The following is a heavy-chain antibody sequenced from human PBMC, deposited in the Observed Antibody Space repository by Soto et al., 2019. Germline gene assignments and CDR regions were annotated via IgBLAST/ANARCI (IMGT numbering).Heavy chain of an antibody. Sequence: SETLSLTCAVYGGSFSGYYWSWIRQPPGKGLEWIGEINHSGSTNYNPSLKSRVTISVDTSKNQFSLKLSSVTAADTAVYYCARSPSRSYYYDSSGYYRGILFDYWGQGTLVTVSS. CDR2: INHSGST. D-gene: IGHD3-22*01. V-gene: IGHV4-34*01. J-gene: IGHJ4*02. CDR3: ARSPSRSYYYDSSGYYRGILFDY. CDR1: GGSFSGYY.